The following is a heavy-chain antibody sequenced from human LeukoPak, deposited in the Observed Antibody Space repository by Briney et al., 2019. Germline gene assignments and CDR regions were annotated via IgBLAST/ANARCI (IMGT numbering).Heavy chain of an antibody. Sequence: GGSLRLSCAGFGFTFTRYAITWVRQAPGKGLEWVSAISGSGNSSYYPDSVKGRFSISRDNSKNTVFLQINSLRAEDTAIYYCAKTLVGATSGPDYYLVSWGQGTLVTVSS. CDR3: AKTLVGATSGPDYYLVS. CDR2: ISGSGNSS. V-gene: IGHV3-23*01. J-gene: IGHJ4*02. D-gene: IGHD1-26*01. CDR1: GFTFTRYA.